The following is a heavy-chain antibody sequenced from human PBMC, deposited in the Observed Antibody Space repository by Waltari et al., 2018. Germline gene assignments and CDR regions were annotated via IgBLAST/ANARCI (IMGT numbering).Heavy chain of an antibody. CDR1: GYTFTSYG. J-gene: IGHJ4*02. V-gene: IGHV1-18*01. D-gene: IGHD6-19*01. Sequence: QVQLVQSGAEVKKPGASVKVSCKASGYTFTSYGISWVRQAPGQGLEWMGWISAYNGNTNYAQKLQGRVSMTTDTSTSTAYMELRSLRSDDTAVYYCARDPPRLIAVAGTVDYWGQGTLVTVSS. CDR3: ARDPPRLIAVAGTVDY. CDR2: ISAYNGNT.